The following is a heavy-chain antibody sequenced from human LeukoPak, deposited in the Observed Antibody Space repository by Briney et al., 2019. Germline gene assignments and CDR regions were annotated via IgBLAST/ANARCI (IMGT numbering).Heavy chain of an antibody. D-gene: IGHD2-21*01. CDR3: AREHIFERSRVDY. CDR1: GYTFTNYV. J-gene: IGHJ4*02. CDR2: ISAYNGNT. V-gene: IGHV1-18*04. Sequence: ASVKVSCKASGYTFTNYVINWVRQAPGQGLERVGWISAYNGNTNYTQKFQGRLTITMDTSTSTAYMELRSLRSDDTAVYFCAREHIFERSRVDYWGQGTLVTVSS.